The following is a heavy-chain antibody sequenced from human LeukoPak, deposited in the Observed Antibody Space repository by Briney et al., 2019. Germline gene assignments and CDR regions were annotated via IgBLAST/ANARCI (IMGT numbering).Heavy chain of an antibody. Sequence: GGSLRLSCAASGFTFSSYAMSWVRQAPGKGLGWVSAISGSGGSTYYADSVKGRFTISRDNSKNTLYLQMNSLRAEDTAVYYCAKPYYYDSSGYYYYYYMNVWGKGTTVTVSS. J-gene: IGHJ6*03. CDR1: GFTFSSYA. CDR2: ISGSGGST. D-gene: IGHD3-22*01. V-gene: IGHV3-23*01. CDR3: AKPYYYDSSGYYYYYYMNV.